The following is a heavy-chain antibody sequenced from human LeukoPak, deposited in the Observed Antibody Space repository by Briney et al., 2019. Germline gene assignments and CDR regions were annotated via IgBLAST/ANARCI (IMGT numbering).Heavy chain of an antibody. CDR2: LYYTGST. V-gene: IGHV4-39*06. J-gene: IGHJ4*02. D-gene: IGHD3-10*01. Sequence: EILSLTCTVSGGSISSSSYYWGWIRQSPGKGLEWIGGLYYTGSTYYNPSLKSRVTISVDKSKNQFTLKLSSVTAADTAVYFCASRNYGLIDYWGQGTLVTVSS. CDR3: ASRNYGLIDY. CDR1: GGSISSSSYY.